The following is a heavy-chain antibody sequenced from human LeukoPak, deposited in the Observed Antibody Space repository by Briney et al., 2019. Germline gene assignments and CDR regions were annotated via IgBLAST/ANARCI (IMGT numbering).Heavy chain of an antibody. Sequence: GGSLRLSCAASGFTFSSYAMHWVRQAPGKGLEWVAVISYDGSSKYYADSVEGRFTISRDNSKNTLYLQMNSLRAEDTAVYYCARAPSSRAPNLDYWGQGTLVTVSS. CDR3: ARAPSSRAPNLDY. CDR1: GFTFSSYA. J-gene: IGHJ4*02. V-gene: IGHV3-30*04. CDR2: ISYDGSSK. D-gene: IGHD1-14*01.